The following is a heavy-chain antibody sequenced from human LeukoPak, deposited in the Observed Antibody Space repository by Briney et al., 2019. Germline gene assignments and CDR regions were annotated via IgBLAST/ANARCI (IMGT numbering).Heavy chain of an antibody. Sequence: GASVKVSCKASGGTFSSYAISWVRQAPGQGLEWMGGIIPIFGTANYAQKFQGRVTITADESTSTAYMELSSLRSEDTAVYYCATNYDILTGYYIYWGQGTLVTVSS. J-gene: IGHJ4*02. V-gene: IGHV1-69*13. CDR1: GGTFSSYA. CDR3: ATNYDILTGYYIY. D-gene: IGHD3-9*01. CDR2: IIPIFGTA.